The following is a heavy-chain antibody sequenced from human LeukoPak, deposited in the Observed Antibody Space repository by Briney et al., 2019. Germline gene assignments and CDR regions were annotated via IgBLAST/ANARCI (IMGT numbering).Heavy chain of an antibody. CDR2: ISYDGSNK. V-gene: IGHV3-30*18. Sequence: PGGSLRLSCAASGFTSSSYGMHWVRQAPGKGLEWVAVISYDGSNKYYADSVKGRFTISRDNSKNTLYLQMNSLRAEDTAVYYCAKEHYYDSSGLDYWGQGTLVTVSS. D-gene: IGHD3-22*01. CDR3: AKEHYYDSSGLDY. J-gene: IGHJ4*02. CDR1: GFTSSSYG.